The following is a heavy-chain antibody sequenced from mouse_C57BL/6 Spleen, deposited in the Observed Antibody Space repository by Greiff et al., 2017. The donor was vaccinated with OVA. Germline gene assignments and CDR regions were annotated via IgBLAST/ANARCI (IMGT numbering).Heavy chain of an antibody. CDR2: LYPGDGDT. J-gene: IGHJ1*03. Sequence: QVQLQQSGPELVKPGASVKISCKASGYAFSSSWMNWVKQRPGKGLEWIGRLYPGDGDTNYNGKFKGKATLTADKSSSTAYMLLSSLTSDDSAVYFCARSYGSSYGYFDVWGTGTTVTVSS. V-gene: IGHV1-82*01. D-gene: IGHD1-1*01. CDR3: ARSYGSSYGYFDV. CDR1: GYAFSSSW.